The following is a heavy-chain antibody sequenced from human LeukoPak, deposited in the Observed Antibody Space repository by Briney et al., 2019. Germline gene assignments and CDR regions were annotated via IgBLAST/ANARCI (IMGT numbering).Heavy chain of an antibody. V-gene: IGHV1-2*02. Sequence: VSVKVSCKASGYTFTGYYMHWVRQAPGQGLEWMGWINPNSGGTNYAQKFQGRVTMTRDTSISTAYMELSRLRSDDTAVYYCAREKPSITMVRGDIFDYWGQGTLVTVSS. CDR1: GYTFTGYY. CDR2: INPNSGGT. J-gene: IGHJ4*02. CDR3: AREKPSITMVRGDIFDY. D-gene: IGHD3-10*01.